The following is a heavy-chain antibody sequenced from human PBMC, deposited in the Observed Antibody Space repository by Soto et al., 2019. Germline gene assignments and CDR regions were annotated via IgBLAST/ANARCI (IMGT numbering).Heavy chain of an antibody. CDR3: ACAQITGEYGAQFDY. CDR2: ISYDGSDE. J-gene: IGHJ4*02. CDR1: GFTFSSHG. Sequence: QVQLVESGGGVVQPGRSLRLSCAASGFTFSSHGMHWVRQAPGKGLEWVAVISYDGSDESYADSVKGRFTISRDNSKKALSLQMNRLRPEDTAVYYWACAQITGEYGAQFDYWGQGTMVTVSS. D-gene: IGHD4-17*01. V-gene: IGHV3-30*03.